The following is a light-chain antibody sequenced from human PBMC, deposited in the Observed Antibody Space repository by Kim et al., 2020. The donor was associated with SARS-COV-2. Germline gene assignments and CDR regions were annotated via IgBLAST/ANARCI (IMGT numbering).Light chain of an antibody. CDR1: QSISSSF. V-gene: IGKV3-20*01. J-gene: IGKJ1*01. Sequence: EIVLTQSPGTLSLSPGERATLSCRASQSISSSFLAWYQQKPGQAPRLLIYGASNRATGIPDRFSGSGSGTDFTLSISRLEPEDFAVYYCQHYGSSPWTVGQGTKVDIK. CDR3: QHYGSSPWT. CDR2: GAS.